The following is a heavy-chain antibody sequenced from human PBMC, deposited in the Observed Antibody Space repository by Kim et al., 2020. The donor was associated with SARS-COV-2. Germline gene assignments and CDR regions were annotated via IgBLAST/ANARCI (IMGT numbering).Heavy chain of an antibody. J-gene: IGHJ6*02. Sequence: AASFEGRLTVSSDDSNNTAYLQMNSLETEDAAVYYCTRPEISASYNDCMDVWGQGTTVTVS. V-gene: IGHV3-73*01. CDR3: TRPEISASYNDCMDV. D-gene: IGHD2-2*01.